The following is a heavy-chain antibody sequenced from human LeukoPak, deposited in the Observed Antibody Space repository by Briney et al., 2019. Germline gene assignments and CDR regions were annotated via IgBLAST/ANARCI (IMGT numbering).Heavy chain of an antibody. CDR1: GFTFSCYA. CDR3: AKVRDIVVVVAATFDY. Sequence: GGALRLSCAASGFTFSCYARSWVRQAPGKGLEWVSAINGSGGITYYADSVNGRVTIYRDNSNNTLYLQRHSLRAENTGVYYCAKVRDIVVVVAATFDYWGPGNLVTVSP. D-gene: IGHD2-15*01. CDR2: INGSGGIT. J-gene: IGHJ4*02. V-gene: IGHV3-23*01.